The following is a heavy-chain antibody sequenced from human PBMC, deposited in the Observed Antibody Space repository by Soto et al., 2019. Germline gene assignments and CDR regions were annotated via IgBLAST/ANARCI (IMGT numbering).Heavy chain of an antibody. CDR3: AREDSIIITAVSDF. D-gene: IGHD3-22*01. CDR2: ISKSDYT. Sequence: WGALLLSCTFSGFAFNNYGINWVRQAPGKGLEWVSSISKSDYTYYSDSVKGRFTISRDNAKNSVSLQMNTLRVEDTAVYYCAREDSIIITAVSDFWGQGTMVTVSS. CDR1: GFAFNNYG. V-gene: IGHV3-21*01. J-gene: IGHJ4*02.